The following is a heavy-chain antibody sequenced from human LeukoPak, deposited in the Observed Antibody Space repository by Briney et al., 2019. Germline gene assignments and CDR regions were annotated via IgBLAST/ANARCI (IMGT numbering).Heavy chain of an antibody. CDR1: GGSFIGFH. CDR2: INHSGST. Sequence: SETLSLTCAVYGGSFIGFHWNWLRQPPGKGLAWIGDINHSGSTNYNPSLKSRVTISVDTSKNQFSLKLSSVTAADTAVYYCARGKRGYSYGSFDYWDQGTLVTVSS. J-gene: IGHJ4*02. CDR3: ARGKRGYSYGSFDY. V-gene: IGHV4-34*01. D-gene: IGHD5-18*01.